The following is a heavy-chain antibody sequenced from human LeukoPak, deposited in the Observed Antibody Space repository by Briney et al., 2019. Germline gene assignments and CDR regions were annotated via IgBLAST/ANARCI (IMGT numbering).Heavy chain of an antibody. V-gene: IGHV1-69*13. D-gene: IGHD2-2*01. Sequence: SVKVSCKASGGTFSSYAISWVRQAPGQGLEWMGGIIPIFGTANYAQKFQGRVTITADESTSTAYMELSSLRSEDTAVYYCAMEFAVPAFDDYYYGMDVWGQGTTVTVSS. CDR2: IIPIFGTA. CDR3: AMEFAVPAFDDYYYGMDV. CDR1: GGTFSSYA. J-gene: IGHJ6*02.